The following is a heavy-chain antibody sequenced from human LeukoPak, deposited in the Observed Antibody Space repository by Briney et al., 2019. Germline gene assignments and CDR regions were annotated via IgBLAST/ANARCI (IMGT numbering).Heavy chain of an antibody. CDR1: GFTFSSYA. J-gene: IGHJ4*02. D-gene: IGHD4-17*01. CDR2: ISSSSSYI. V-gene: IGHV3-21*01. Sequence: PGGSLRLSCAASGFTFSSYAMSWVRQAPGKGLEWVSSISSSSSYIYYADSVKGRFTISRDNAKNSLYLQMNSLRAEDTAVYYCAREFDYGDYCDYWGQGTLVTVSS. CDR3: AREFDYGDYCDY.